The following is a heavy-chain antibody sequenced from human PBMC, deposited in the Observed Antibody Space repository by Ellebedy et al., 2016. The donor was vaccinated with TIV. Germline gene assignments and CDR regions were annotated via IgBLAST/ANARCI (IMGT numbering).Heavy chain of an antibody. J-gene: IGHJ2*01. CDR3: AKGRGGKTQNWYFDF. D-gene: IGHD3-16*01. V-gene: IGHV3-23*01. Sequence: GGSLRLSCGASGVTFRAWVRQAPGKGPEWVSTLSGTDGSTYYAGSVKGRFAISRDNSKNTLCLQTNSLRAEDTAIYYCAKGRGGKTQNWYFDFWGRGTLVTVSS. CDR2: LSGTDGST. CDR1: GVTF.